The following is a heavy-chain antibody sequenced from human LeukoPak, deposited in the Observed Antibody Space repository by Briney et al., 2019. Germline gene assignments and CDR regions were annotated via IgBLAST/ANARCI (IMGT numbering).Heavy chain of an antibody. D-gene: IGHD4-11*01. CDR3: ARVKHDYSNWGDYYYYYMDV. Sequence: SVKVSCKASGGTFSSYAISWVRQAPGQGLEWMGGIIPIFGTANYAQKFQGRVTMTTDTSTSTAYMGLRSLRSDDTAVYYCARVKHDYSNWGDYYYYYMDVWGKGTTVTVSS. CDR2: IIPIFGTA. J-gene: IGHJ6*03. V-gene: IGHV1-69*05. CDR1: GGTFSSYA.